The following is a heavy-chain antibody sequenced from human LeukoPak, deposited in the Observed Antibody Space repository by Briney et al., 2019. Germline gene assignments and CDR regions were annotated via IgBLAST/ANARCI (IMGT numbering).Heavy chain of an antibody. CDR2: IYTSGST. D-gene: IGHD6-19*01. CDR1: GGSISSYY. J-gene: IGHJ6*03. V-gene: IGHV4-4*09. CDR3: ARVYSSGWYVRSNYYYMDV. Sequence: SETLSLTCTVSGGSISSYYWSWIRQPPGKGLEWIGYIYTSGSTNYNPSLKGRVTISVDTSKNQFSLKLSSVTAADTAVYYCARVYSSGWYVRSNYYYMDVWGKGTTVTVSS.